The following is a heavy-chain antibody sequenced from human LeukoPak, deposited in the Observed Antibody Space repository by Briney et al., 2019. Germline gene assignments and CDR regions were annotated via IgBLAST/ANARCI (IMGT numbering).Heavy chain of an antibody. Sequence: GESLKISCKGSGYSFTSYWIGWVRQMPGKGLEWMGIIYPGDSDTRYSPSFQGQVTISADKSISTAYLQWSSLKASDTAMYYSARQEWLGTNYYYYGMDVRGQGTTVTVSS. CDR3: ARQEWLGTNYYYYGMDV. J-gene: IGHJ6*02. V-gene: IGHV5-51*01. CDR2: IYPGDSDT. CDR1: GYSFTSYW. D-gene: IGHD6-19*01.